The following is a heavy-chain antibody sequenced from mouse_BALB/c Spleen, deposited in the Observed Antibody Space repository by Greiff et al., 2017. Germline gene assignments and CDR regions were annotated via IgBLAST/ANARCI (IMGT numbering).Heavy chain of an antibody. CDR2: ISSGSSTI. Sequence: DVHLVESGGGLVQPGGSRKLSCAASGFTFSSFGMHWVRQAPEKGLEWVAYISSGSSTIYYADTVKGRFTISRDNPKNTLFLQMTSLRSEDTAMYYCARFGDYYGSSPYYFDYWGQGTTLTVSS. V-gene: IGHV5-17*02. CDR3: ARFGDYYGSSPYYFDY. CDR1: GFTFSSFG. D-gene: IGHD1-1*01. J-gene: IGHJ2*01.